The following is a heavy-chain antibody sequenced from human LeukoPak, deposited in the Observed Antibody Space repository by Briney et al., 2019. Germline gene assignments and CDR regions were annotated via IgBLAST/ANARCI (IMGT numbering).Heavy chain of an antibody. CDR3: ARHRTTGTTGYFDY. CDR2: ISTGGST. Sequence: PSETLSLTCTISRGSISTYYWSWIRQPPGKGLEWIGYISTGGSTNYNPSLKSRVTISVDTSKNQFSLNLSSVTAADTAVYYCARHRTTGTTGYFDYWGQGTLVTVSS. J-gene: IGHJ4*02. CDR1: RGSISTYY. V-gene: IGHV4-4*09. D-gene: IGHD1-1*01.